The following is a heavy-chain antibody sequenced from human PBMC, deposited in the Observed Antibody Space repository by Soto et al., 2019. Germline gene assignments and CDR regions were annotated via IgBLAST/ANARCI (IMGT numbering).Heavy chain of an antibody. J-gene: IGHJ1*01. D-gene: IGHD2-15*01. V-gene: IGHV3-7*01. CDR3: ARAELLGYCSGGSCYSPAEYFQH. CDR2: IKQDGSEK. Sequence: EVQLVESGGGLAQPGGSLRLSCAASGFTFSSYWMSWVRQAPGKGLEWVANIKQDGSEKYYVDSVKGRFTISRDNAKNSVYLQMNSLRAEDTAVYYCARAELLGYCSGGSCYSPAEYFQHWGQGTLVTVSS. CDR1: GFTFSSYW.